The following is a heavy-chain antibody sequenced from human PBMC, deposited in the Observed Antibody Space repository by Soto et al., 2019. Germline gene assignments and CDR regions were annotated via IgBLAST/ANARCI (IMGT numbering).Heavy chain of an antibody. CDR3: ARGFKYGAYPRGFDP. D-gene: IGHD4-17*01. V-gene: IGHV1-8*01. CDR1: GYTFTSYD. J-gene: IGHJ5*02. CDR2: MHPNSGNT. Sequence: QVQLVQSGAEVKKPGASVKVSCKASGYTFTSYDINWVRQATGQGLEYLGWMHPNSGNTGYVQKFQGRVTTTRDTAISTAYMELSSLRSEDTAVYFCARGFKYGAYPRGFDPWGQGTLVTVSS.